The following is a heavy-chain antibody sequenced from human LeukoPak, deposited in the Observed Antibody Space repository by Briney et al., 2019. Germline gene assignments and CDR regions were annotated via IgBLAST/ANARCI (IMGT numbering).Heavy chain of an antibody. J-gene: IGHJ6*02. CDR2: IYYSGST. CDR1: GGSISSGNW. Sequence: SGTLSLTCAVSGGSISSGNWWSWVRQPPGKGLEWIGYIYYSGSTNYNPSLKSRVTISVDTSKNQFSLKLSSVTAADTAVYYCARRTYYYYGMDVWGQGTTVTVSS. CDR3: ARRTYYYYGMDV. V-gene: IGHV4-4*02.